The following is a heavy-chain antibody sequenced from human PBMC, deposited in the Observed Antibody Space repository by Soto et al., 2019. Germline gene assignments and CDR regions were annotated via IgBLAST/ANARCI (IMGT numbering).Heavy chain of an antibody. J-gene: IGHJ4*02. CDR2: IYYSGSA. D-gene: IGHD1-26*01. Sequence: QVQLQESGPGLVKPSETLSLTCTVSGGSISSYYWSWIRQPPGKGLEWIGYIYYSGSANYNPSLKSRVTLSVDTSKNQFTLKVTSVAAADTAVYYCARLRAGAPADYFDFWGQGTLVTVSS. CDR1: GGSISSYY. CDR3: ARLRAGAPADYFDF. V-gene: IGHV4-59*08.